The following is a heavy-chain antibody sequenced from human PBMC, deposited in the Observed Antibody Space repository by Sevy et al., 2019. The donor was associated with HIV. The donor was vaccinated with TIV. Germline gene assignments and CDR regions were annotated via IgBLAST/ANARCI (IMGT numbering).Heavy chain of an antibody. CDR2: AYYNGGT. J-gene: IGHJ4*02. CDR3: GRDNWGSIDY. Sequence: SESLSLTCTVSGGSLNTYGWSWIRQPPGKGLEWIGYAYYNGGTNYNASLKSRLTILVGTSERQFSLQLSSVTPADTAVYYCGRDNWGSIDYWGQGVLVTVSS. V-gene: IGHV4-59*01. D-gene: IGHD7-27*01. CDR1: GGSLNTYG.